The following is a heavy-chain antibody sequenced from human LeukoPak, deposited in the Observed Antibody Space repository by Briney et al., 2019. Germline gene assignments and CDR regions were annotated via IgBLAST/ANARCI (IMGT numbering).Heavy chain of an antibody. Sequence: PSETQSLTCTVSGGSISSSSYCWGWIRQPPGKGLEWIGSIYYSGSTYYNPSLKSRVTISVDTSKNQFSLKLSSVTAADTAVYYCEGSSGSVRTNAFDIWGQGTMVTVSS. CDR3: EGSSGSVRTNAFDI. CDR2: IYYSGST. D-gene: IGHD3-22*01. J-gene: IGHJ3*02. V-gene: IGHV4-39*01. CDR1: GGSISSSSYC.